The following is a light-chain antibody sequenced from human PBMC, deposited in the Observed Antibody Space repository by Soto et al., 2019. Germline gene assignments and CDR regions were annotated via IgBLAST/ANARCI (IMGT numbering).Light chain of an antibody. CDR3: LQDHNYLT. Sequence: AIQMTQSPASLSASVGDRVTITCRASQDIRNHLAWYQQKPGKAPKLMIYAASTLQNGVPSRFSGSGFGTDFTISISTLQPEDFATYYYLQDHNYLTFGPGTKVDFK. CDR1: QDIRNH. J-gene: IGKJ3*01. CDR2: AAS. V-gene: IGKV1-6*01.